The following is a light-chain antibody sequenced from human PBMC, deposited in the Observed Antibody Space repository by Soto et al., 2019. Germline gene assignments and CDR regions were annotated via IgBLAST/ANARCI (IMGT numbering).Light chain of an antibody. J-gene: IGLJ2*01. V-gene: IGLV2-11*01. CDR1: SSDVGGYNY. CDR2: DVN. CDR3: CSYAGSYTPVV. Sequence: QSALTQPRSVSGSPGQSVTISCTGTSSDVGGYNYVSWYHQHPGKAPKLMIYDVNKRPSGVPDRFSGSKSGNTASLTISGLQAEDEADYYCCSYAGSYTPVVFGGGTKVTVL.